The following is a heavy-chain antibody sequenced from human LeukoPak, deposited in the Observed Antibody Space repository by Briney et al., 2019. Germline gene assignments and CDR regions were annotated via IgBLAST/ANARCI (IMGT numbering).Heavy chain of an antibody. V-gene: IGHV3-23*01. D-gene: IGHD3-10*01. Sequence: GGSLRLSCAASGFTFSSYAMSWVRQAPGKGLKWVSAISGSGGSTYYADSVKGRFTISRDNSKNTLYLQMNSLRAEDTAVYYCAKDQDRYGSGSWPFDYWGQGTLVTVSS. CDR3: AKDQDRYGSGSWPFDY. J-gene: IGHJ4*02. CDR2: ISGSGGST. CDR1: GFTFSSYA.